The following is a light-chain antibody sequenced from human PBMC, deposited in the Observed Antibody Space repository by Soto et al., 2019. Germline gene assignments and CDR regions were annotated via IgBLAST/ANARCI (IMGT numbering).Light chain of an antibody. J-gene: IGLJ1*01. V-gene: IGLV2-8*01. CDR1: SSDFTGYNY. CDR2: GVS. Sequence: QSVLTQPPSASGSPGPSVTISCTGTSSDFTGYNYVSWYQQHPGKAPKLMIYGVSKRPSGVPDRFSGSKSGNTASLTGSGLHAEDEADYYCSSYAGTNNDVFGTGTKVTV. CDR3: SSYAGTNNDV.